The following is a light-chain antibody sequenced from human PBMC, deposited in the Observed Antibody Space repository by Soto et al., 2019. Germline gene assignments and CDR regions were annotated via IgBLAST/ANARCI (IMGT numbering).Light chain of an antibody. CDR2: AAS. V-gene: IGKV1-12*01. J-gene: IGKJ3*01. CDR3: QQANSFPLT. CDR1: QGISRW. Sequence: DIQMTQSPSSVSASVGDRFTITCRASQGISRWLAWYQQKPGKAPNLLIYAASSLQSGVQSRFSGRGSGTDFTLTISSLQPEDCATYYCQQANSFPLTFGPWTKVDIK.